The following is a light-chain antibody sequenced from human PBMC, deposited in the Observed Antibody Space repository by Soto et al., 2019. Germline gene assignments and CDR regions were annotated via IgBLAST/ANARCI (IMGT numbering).Light chain of an antibody. CDR1: SSDVGSYNL. Sequence: QSVLTQPASVSGSPGQSITISCTGTSSDVGSYNLVSWYQQHPGKAPKLMIYEVSNRPSGVSNRFSGSKSGNTASLTISGLQAEDEADYYCCSYAGSSTSVFGGGTQLTVL. V-gene: IGLV2-23*02. J-gene: IGLJ2*01. CDR3: CSYAGSSTSV. CDR2: EVS.